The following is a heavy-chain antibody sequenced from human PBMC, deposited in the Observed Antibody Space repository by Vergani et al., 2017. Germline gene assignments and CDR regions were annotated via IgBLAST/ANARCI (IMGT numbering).Heavy chain of an antibody. CDR1: GYTFTGYY. V-gene: IGHV1-2*02. Sequence: QVQLVQSGAEVKKPGASVKVSCKASGYTFTGYYMHWVRQAPGQGLEWMGWINPNSGGTNYAQKFQGRVTMTRDTSISTAYMELSRLQSDDTALYYCAKTGDCSCPSFYYLGLPNWFDPWGQGTLFTVSS. D-gene: IGHD2-2*01. CDR3: AKTGDCSCPSFYYLGLPNWFDP. CDR2: INPNSGGT. J-gene: IGHJ5*02.